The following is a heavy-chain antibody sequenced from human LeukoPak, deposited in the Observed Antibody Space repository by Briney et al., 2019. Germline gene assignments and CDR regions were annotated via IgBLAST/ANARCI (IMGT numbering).Heavy chain of an antibody. V-gene: IGHV5-51*01. CDR3: ARSLGYDILTGYLTPVDY. D-gene: IGHD3-9*01. CDR1: GYSFTSYW. Sequence: GESLKISCKGSGYSFTSYWIGWVRQMPGKGLEWMGIIYPGDSDTRYSPSFQGQVIISVDKSISTAYLQWSSLKASDTAMYYCARSLGYDILTGYLTPVDYWGQGTLVTVSS. J-gene: IGHJ4*02. CDR2: IYPGDSDT.